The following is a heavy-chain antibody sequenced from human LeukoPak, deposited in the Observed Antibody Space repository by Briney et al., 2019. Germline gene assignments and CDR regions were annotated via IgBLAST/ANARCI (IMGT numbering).Heavy chain of an antibody. J-gene: IGHJ6*04. D-gene: IGHD1-1*01. CDR1: GFTFSDYY. V-gene: IGHV3-11*04. CDR3: ARSSTTGTTDV. Sequence: GRSLRLSCAASGFTFSDYYMSWIRQAPGKGLEWVSYISSSGSTIYYADSVKGRFTISRDNAKNSLYLQMNSLRAEDTAVYYCARSSTTGTTDVWGKGTTVTVSS. CDR2: ISSSGSTI.